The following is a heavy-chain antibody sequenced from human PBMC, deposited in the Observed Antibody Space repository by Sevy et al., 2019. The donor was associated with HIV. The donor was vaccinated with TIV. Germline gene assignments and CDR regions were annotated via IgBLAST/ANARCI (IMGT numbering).Heavy chain of an antibody. Sequence: GGSLRLSCTSSGFTFGDYAMSWFRQAPGKGLEWVAFIRRNSYEPYGGTTEYAASVKGRFTISRDDSKSIAYLQMNSLKTEDTAVYYCTRALATADTPEYYFDYWGQGILVTVSS. CDR3: TRALATADTPEYYFDY. J-gene: IGHJ4*02. CDR2: IRRNSYEPYGGTT. V-gene: IGHV3-49*03. D-gene: IGHD5-12*01. CDR1: GFTFGDYA.